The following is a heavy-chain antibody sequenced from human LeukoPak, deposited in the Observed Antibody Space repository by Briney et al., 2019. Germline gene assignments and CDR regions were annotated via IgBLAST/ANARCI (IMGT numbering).Heavy chain of an antibody. CDR3: AKVSDYDFWSGYYTGPGSYYFDY. V-gene: IGHV3-23*01. J-gene: IGHJ4*02. CDR2: ISGSGGST. D-gene: IGHD3-3*01. CDR1: GFTFSSYA. Sequence: GGSLRLSCAASGFTFSSYAMSWVRQAPGKGLEWVSAISGSGGSTYYADSVKGRFTISRDNSKNTLYLQMNSLRAEDTAVYYCAKVSDYDFWSGYYTGPGSYYFDYWGQGTLVTVSS.